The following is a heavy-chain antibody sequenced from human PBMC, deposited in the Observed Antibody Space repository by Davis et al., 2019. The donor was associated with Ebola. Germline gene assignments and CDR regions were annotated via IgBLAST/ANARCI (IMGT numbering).Heavy chain of an antibody. CDR2: ISSNGGST. CDR1: GFTFSSYA. J-gene: IGHJ4*02. CDR3: VKAHSTVTTVH. Sequence: PGGSLRLSCSASGFTFSSYAMHWVRQAPGKGLEYVSAISSNGGSTYYADSVKGRFTISRDNSKNTLYLQMSSLRAEDTAVYYCVKAHSTVTTVHWGQGTLVTVSS. D-gene: IGHD4-17*01. V-gene: IGHV3-64D*06.